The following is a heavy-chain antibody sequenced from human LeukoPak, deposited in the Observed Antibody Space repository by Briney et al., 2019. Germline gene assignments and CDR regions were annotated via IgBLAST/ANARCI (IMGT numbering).Heavy chain of an antibody. CDR1: GFTFDDYA. V-gene: IGHV3-9*01. CDR2: ISWNSGSI. Sequence: PGGSLRLSCAASGFTFDDYAMHWVRQAPGKGLEWVSGISWNSGSIGYADTVKGRFTISRDNAKNSLYLQMNSLRAEDTALYYCAKGSQYQLLSDFDYWGQGTLVTVSS. CDR3: AKGSQYQLLSDFDY. J-gene: IGHJ4*02. D-gene: IGHD2-2*01.